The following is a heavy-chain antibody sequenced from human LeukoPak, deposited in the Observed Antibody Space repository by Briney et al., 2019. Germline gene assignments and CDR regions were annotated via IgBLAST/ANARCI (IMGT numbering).Heavy chain of an antibody. V-gene: IGHV4-34*01. D-gene: IGHD3-22*01. CDR3: ARGTQRGSGYRENWFDP. CDR2: INHSGST. CDR1: GGSFSGCY. Sequence: SETLSLTCAVYGGSFSGCYWSWIRQPPGKGLEWIGEINHSGSTNYNPSLKSRVTISVDTSKNQFSLKLSSVTAADTAVYYCARGTQRGSGYRENWFDPWGQGTLVTVSS. J-gene: IGHJ5*02.